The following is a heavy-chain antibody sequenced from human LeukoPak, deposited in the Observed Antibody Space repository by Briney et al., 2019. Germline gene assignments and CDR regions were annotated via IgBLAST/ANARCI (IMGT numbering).Heavy chain of an antibody. CDR3: ATLLSRDSSGYYLFDY. CDR2: FDPEDGET. CDR1: GYTLTELS. Sequence: ASVKVSCKVSGYTLTELSMHWVRQAPGKGLEWMGGFDPEDGETIYAQKFQGRVTMTEDTSTDTAYMELSSLRSEDTAVYYCATLLSRDSSGYYLFDYWGQGTLVTVSS. J-gene: IGHJ4*02. D-gene: IGHD3-22*01. V-gene: IGHV1-24*01.